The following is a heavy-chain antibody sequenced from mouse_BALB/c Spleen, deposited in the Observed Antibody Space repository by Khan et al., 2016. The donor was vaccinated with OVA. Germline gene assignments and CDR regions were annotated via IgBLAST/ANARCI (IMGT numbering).Heavy chain of an antibody. CDR3: ARKDYYDYDPFPY. D-gene: IGHD2-4*01. CDR2: INYSGNT. Sequence: VQLKQSGPGLVKPSQSLSLTCTVTGYSITSEYAWNWIRQFPGNKLEWMGYINYSGNTRFNPSLKSRTSITRDTSKNQFFLLLNSVTTEDTATYYCARKDYYDYDPFPYWGKGTLVTVSA. J-gene: IGHJ3*01. CDR1: GYSITSEYA. V-gene: IGHV3-2*02.